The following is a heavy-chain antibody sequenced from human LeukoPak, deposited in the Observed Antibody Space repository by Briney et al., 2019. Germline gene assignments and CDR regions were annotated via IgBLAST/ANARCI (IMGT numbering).Heavy chain of an antibody. Sequence: GGSLRLSCAASGFTFDDYVMPWVRQAPGKGLEWVSFISGAGGATYYADSAKGRFTISRDNGRKSLYLQMDSLRTEDTALYYCAKGGYTYGGRLFDYWGQGTLVTVSS. CDR3: AKGGYTYGGRLFDY. D-gene: IGHD5-18*01. J-gene: IGHJ4*02. V-gene: IGHV3-43*02. CDR1: GFTFDDYV. CDR2: ISGAGGAT.